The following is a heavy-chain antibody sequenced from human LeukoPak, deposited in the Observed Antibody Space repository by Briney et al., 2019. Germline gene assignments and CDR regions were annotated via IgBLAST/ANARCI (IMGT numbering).Heavy chain of an antibody. Sequence: PSQTLSLTCTVSGGSISSGDYYWSWIRQPPRKGLEWIGYIYYSGSTYYNPSLKSRVTISVDTSKNQFSLKLSSVTAADTAVYYCARHPAGDKDILTGYYFDAFDIWGQGTMVTVSS. CDR1: GGSISSGDYY. V-gene: IGHV4-30-4*08. J-gene: IGHJ3*02. CDR3: ARHPAGDKDILTGYYFDAFDI. D-gene: IGHD3-9*01. CDR2: IYYSGST.